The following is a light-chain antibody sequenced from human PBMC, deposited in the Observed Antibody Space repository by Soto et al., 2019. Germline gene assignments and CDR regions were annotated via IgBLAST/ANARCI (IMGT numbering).Light chain of an antibody. Sequence: QTVVTQSSSASASLGSSVKLTCTLSSGHSSYIIAWHQQQPGKAPRYLMKLEGSGSYNKGSGVPDRFSGSSSGADRYLTISILQFEDEADYYCETWDSNTHTVFGGGTKLTVL. CDR3: ETWDSNTHTV. V-gene: IGLV4-60*02. J-gene: IGLJ3*02. CDR1: SGHSSYI. CDR2: LEGSGSY.